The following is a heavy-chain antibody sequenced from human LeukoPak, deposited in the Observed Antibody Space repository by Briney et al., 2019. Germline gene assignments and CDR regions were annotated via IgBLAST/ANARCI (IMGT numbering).Heavy chain of an antibody. CDR2: ISSSSSYT. Sequence: GGSLRLSCAASGFTFSDYYMSWIRQAPGKGLEWVSYISSSSSYTNYAVSVKGRFTISRDNAKNSLYLQMNSLRAEDTAVYYCASGKLWFGELSSFDYWGQGTLVTVSS. J-gene: IGHJ4*02. CDR1: GFTFSDYY. CDR3: ASGKLWFGELSSFDY. D-gene: IGHD3-10*01. V-gene: IGHV3-11*06.